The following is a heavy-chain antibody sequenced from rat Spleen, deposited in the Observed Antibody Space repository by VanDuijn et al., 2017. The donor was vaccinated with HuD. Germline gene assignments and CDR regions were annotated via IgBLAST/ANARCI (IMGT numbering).Heavy chain of an antibody. V-gene: IGHV2-15*01. CDR2: IWTGGST. Sequence: QVQLKESGPGLVQPSQTLSLTCTVSGFSLTSYTVSWVRQPPGKGLEWMGIIWTGGSTDYNSALKSRLSISRDTSKSQVFLKMSRRHTEDTASYYCTSGDSGGVMEAWGQGASVTGSS. J-gene: IGHJ4*01. CDR1: GFSLTSYT. CDR3: TSGDSGGVMEA. D-gene: IGHD1-1*01.